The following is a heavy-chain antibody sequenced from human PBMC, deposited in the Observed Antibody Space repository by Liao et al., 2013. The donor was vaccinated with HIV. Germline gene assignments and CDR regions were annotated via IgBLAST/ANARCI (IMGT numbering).Heavy chain of an antibody. J-gene: IGHJ4*02. V-gene: IGHV4-61*02. CDR3: ARGRAYDFWSGSVPTFDY. Sequence: QVQLQESGPGLVKPSQTLSLTCTVSGGSISSGSYYWSWIRQPAGKGLEWIGRIYTSGSTNYNPSLKSRVTISVDTSKNQFSLKLTSVTAADTAVYYCARGRAYDFWSGSVPTFDYWGQGTLVTVPS. CDR1: GGSISSGSYY. D-gene: IGHD3-3*01. CDR2: IYTSGST.